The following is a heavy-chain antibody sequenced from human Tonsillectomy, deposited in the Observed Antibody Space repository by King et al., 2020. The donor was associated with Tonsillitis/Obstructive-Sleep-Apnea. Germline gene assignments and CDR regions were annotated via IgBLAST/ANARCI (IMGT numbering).Heavy chain of an antibody. D-gene: IGHD3-3*01. J-gene: IGHJ4*02. CDR1: GFTFSSYA. CDR2: ISYDGSKK. V-gene: IGHV3-30*01. Sequence: VQLVESGGGVVQPGRSLRLSCAASGFTFSSYAMHWVRQAPGKGLEGVAVISYDGSKKYYADSVKGRFTISRDNSKNTLYLQMNRLRAEDTALYYCARDQGTIFGVLPTPDYWGQGTLVTVSS. CDR3: ARDQGTIFGVLPTPDY.